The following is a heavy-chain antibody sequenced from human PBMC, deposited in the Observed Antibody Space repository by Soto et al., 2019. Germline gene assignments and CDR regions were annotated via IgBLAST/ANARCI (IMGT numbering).Heavy chain of an antibody. J-gene: IGHJ4*02. D-gene: IGHD3-10*01. CDR1: GGSISSYY. CDR3: ARDPQSSTNPYFDY. Sequence: SETLSLICTVSGGSISSYYWSWIRQPPGKGLEWIGYIYYSGSTNYNPSLKSRVTISVDTSKNTLYLQMNSLRAEDTAVYYCARDPQSSTNPYFDYWGQGTLVTVSS. V-gene: IGHV4-59*12. CDR2: IYYSGST.